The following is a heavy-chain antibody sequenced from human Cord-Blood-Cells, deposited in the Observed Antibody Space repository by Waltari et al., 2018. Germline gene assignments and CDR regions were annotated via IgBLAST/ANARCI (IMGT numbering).Heavy chain of an antibody. CDR1: GGSISSSLYY. CDR2: IYYSGST. CDR3: ARHRVVNDAFDI. V-gene: IGHV4-39*01. D-gene: IGHD2-15*01. J-gene: IGHJ3*02. Sequence: QLQLQESGPGLVKPSEPLSLPCTVPGGSISSSLYYWAWIRQPPGKGLEWIGSIYYSGSTYYNPSLKSRVTISVDTSKNQFSLKLSSVTAADTAVYYCARHRVVNDAFDIWGQGTMVTDSS.